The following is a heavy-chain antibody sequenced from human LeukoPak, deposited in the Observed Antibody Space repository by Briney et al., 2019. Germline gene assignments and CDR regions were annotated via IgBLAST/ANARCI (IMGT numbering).Heavy chain of an antibody. V-gene: IGHV4-59*01. CDR1: GGSISSYY. J-gene: IGHJ4*02. D-gene: IGHD1-26*01. Sequence: PSETLSLTCTVSGGSISSYYWSWIRQPPGKGLEWIGYIYYSRSTSYNPSLKSRVTISVDTFKNHFSLKLSSVTAADTAVYYCARDASESYWFDYWGQGALVTVSS. CDR3: ARDASESYWFDY. CDR2: IYYSRST.